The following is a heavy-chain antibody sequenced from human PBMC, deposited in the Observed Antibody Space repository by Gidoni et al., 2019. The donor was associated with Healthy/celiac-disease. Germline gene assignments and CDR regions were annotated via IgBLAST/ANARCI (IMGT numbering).Heavy chain of an antibody. CDR3: ARWGRYRDGYTRGFDY. CDR1: GGSISSYY. D-gene: IGHD3-9*01. Sequence: QVQLQESGPGLVKPSETLSLTCTVSGGSISSYYWSWIRQPPGKGLEWIGYIYYSGSTNYNPSLKSRVTISVDTSKNQFSLKLSSVTAADTAVYYCARWGRYRDGYTRGFDYWGQGTLVTVSS. V-gene: IGHV4-59*01. CDR2: IYYSGST. J-gene: IGHJ4*02.